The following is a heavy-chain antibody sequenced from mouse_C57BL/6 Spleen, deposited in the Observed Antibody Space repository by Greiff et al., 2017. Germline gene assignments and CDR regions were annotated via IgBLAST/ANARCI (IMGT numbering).Heavy chain of an antibody. D-gene: IGHD2-5*01. CDR3: ARQDYSNPFDY. J-gene: IGHJ2*01. V-gene: IGHV5-6*03. Sequence: EVKLVESGGGLVKTGGSLKLSCAASGFTFSSYGMSWVRQTPDKRLEWVATISSGGSYTYYPDSVKGRFTISRDNAKNTLYLQMSSLKSEDTALYYCARQDYSNPFDYWGQGITLTVSS. CDR1: GFTFSSYG. CDR2: ISSGGSYT.